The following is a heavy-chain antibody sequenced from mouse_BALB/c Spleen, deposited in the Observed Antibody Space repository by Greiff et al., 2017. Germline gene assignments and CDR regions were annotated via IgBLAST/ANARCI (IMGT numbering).Heavy chain of an antibody. CDR3: ASAAPRYGWFAY. V-gene: IGHV1-18*01. D-gene: IGHD1-1*01. CDR1: GYTFTDYN. Sequence: EVQLQQSGPELVKPGASVKIPCKASGYTFTDYNMVWVKQSHGKSLEWIGDINPNNGGTIYNQKFKGKATLTVDKSSSTAYMELRSLTSEDTAVYYCASAAPRYGWFAYWGQGTRVTVTA. J-gene: IGHJ3*01. CDR2: INPNNGGT.